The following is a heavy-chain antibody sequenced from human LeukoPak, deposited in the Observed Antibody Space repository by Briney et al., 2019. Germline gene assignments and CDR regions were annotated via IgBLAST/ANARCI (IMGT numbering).Heavy chain of an antibody. CDR1: GYTFTSYG. CDR2: ISAYNGNT. V-gene: IGHV1-18*01. Sequence: GASVKVSCKASGYTFTSYGISWVRQAPGQGLEWMGWISAYNGNTNYAQKLQDRVTMTTDTSTSTAYMELRSLRSDDTAVYYCARDGQLARGGYYYYYGMDVWGQGTTVTVSS. CDR3: ARDGQLARGGYYYYYGMDV. D-gene: IGHD6-6*01. J-gene: IGHJ6*02.